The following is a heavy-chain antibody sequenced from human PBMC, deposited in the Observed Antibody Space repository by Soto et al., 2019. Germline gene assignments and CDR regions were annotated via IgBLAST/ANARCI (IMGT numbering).Heavy chain of an antibody. CDR3: AEGPLWFGELLGHRTHNWFDP. Sequence: SETLSLTCTVSGGSISSSSYYWGWIRQPPGKGLEWIGSIYYSGSTYYNPSLKSRVTISVDTSKNQFSLKLSSVTAADTAVYYCAEGPLWFGELLGHRTHNWFDPWGQGTLVTVSS. CDR2: IYYSGST. J-gene: IGHJ5*02. V-gene: IGHV4-39*01. D-gene: IGHD3-10*01. CDR1: GGSISSSSYY.